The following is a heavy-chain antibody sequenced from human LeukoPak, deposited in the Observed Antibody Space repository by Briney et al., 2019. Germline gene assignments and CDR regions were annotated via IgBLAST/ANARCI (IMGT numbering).Heavy chain of an antibody. J-gene: IGHJ4*02. CDR3: ARYSGSYYLDY. V-gene: IGHV4-30-4*01. CDR2: MYYSGST. CDR1: GGSISSGDYY. D-gene: IGHD1-26*01. Sequence: SETLSLTCTVSGGSISSGDYYWSWIRQPPGKGPKWIGYMYYSGSTYYNPSLKSRVTISVDTSKNQFSLKLNSVTAADTAVYYCARYSGSYYLDYWGQGALVTVSS.